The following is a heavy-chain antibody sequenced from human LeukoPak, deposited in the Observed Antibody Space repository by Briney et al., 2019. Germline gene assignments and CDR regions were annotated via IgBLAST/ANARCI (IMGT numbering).Heavy chain of an antibody. CDR2: ISVYNGNT. CDR1: GYTFSSYG. Sequence: GASVKVSCKAPGYTFSSYGISWVRQAPGQGLEWMGWISVYNGNTNYAQKLQGRVTVTTDTSTSTAYMELRSLKSDGTAVYFCARARLVHYYGSGSYSGNDYWGQGTLVTVSS. D-gene: IGHD3-10*01. V-gene: IGHV1-18*01. J-gene: IGHJ4*02. CDR3: ARARLVHYYGSGSYSGNDY.